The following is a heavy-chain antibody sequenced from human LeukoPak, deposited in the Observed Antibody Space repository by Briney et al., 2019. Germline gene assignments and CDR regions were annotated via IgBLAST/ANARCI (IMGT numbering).Heavy chain of an antibody. Sequence: SVKVSCKASGGTFSSYAISWVRQAPGQGLEWMGRIIPILGIANYAQKFQGRVTITADKSTSTAYMELSSLRSEDTAVYYCARLVDTAMVTSRAFDYWGQGTLVTVSS. CDR2: IIPILGIA. V-gene: IGHV1-69*04. CDR3: ARLVDTAMVTSRAFDY. J-gene: IGHJ4*02. D-gene: IGHD5-18*01. CDR1: GGTFSSYA.